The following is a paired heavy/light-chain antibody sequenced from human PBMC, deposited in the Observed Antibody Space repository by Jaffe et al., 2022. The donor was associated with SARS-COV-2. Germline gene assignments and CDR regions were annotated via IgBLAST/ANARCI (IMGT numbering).Light chain of an antibody. CDR1: QSVSSNF. CDR3: QQYGRSPHT. V-gene: IGKV3-20*01. CDR2: GAS. J-gene: IGKJ2*01. Sequence: EIVLTQSPGTLSLSPGERATLSCRASQSVSSNFLAWYQQKPGQAPRLLIYGASSRATGIPDRFSGSGSGTDFTLTISRLEPEDFAVYYCQQYGRSPHTFGQGTKLQIK.
Heavy chain of an antibody. V-gene: IGHV4-39*01. CDR1: GGSISSSSYY. CDR3: ARHGGIAAADQFFDY. J-gene: IGHJ4*02. CDR2: VYYSGSS. Sequence: QLQLQESGPGLVKPSETLSLTCTVSGGSISSSSYYWGWIRQPPGKGLEWIGSVYYSGSSYYNPSLKSRVTISVDTSKNQFSLNLSSVTAADTAVFYCARHGGIAAADQFFDYWGQGTLVTVSS. D-gene: IGHD6-13*01.